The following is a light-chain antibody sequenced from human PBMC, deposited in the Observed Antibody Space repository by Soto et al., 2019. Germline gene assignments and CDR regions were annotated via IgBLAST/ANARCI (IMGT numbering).Light chain of an antibody. CDR1: SSDVGSYNR. Sequence: QSVLTQPPSVSGSPRQSVAISCTGTSSDVGSYNRVSWYQQPPGTAPKLMIYDVNNRPSGVPDRFSGSKSGNTASLTISGLQAEDEADYYCSSYTISSTYVFGTGTKVTVL. V-gene: IGLV2-18*02. J-gene: IGLJ1*01. CDR3: SSYTISSTYV. CDR2: DVN.